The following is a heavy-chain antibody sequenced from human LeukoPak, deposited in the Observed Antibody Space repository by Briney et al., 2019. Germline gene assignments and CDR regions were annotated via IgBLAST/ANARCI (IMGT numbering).Heavy chain of an antibody. CDR3: AKDPRDTIFGVVIPTCD. CDR2: ISGSGGST. D-gene: IGHD3-3*01. CDR1: GFTFSSYA. Sequence: GGSLRLSCAASGFTFSSYAMSWVRQAPGKGLEWVSAISGSGGSTYYADSVKGRFTISRDNSKNTLYLQMNSLRAEDTAVYYCAKDPRDTIFGVVIPTCDWGQGTLVTVSS. V-gene: IGHV3-23*01. J-gene: IGHJ4*02.